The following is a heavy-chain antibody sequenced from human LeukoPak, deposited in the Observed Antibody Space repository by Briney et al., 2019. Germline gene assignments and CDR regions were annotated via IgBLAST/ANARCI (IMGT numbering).Heavy chain of an antibody. CDR2: VYDSGST. V-gene: IGHV4-4*07. Sequence: PSETLSLTCSVSGGSISSHHWGWIRQPAGKGLEWIGRVYDSGSTTYNPSLKNRVSMSVDTSKNQVSLKLGSVTAADTAVYYCARDAVTQTGNYYYYCMDVWGKGTTVTVSS. CDR1: GGSISSHH. J-gene: IGHJ6*03. D-gene: IGHD4-17*01. CDR3: ARDAVTQTGNYYYYCMDV.